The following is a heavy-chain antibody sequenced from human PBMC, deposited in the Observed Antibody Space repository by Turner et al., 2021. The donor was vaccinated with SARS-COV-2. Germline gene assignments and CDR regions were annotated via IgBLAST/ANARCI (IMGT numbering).Heavy chain of an antibody. CDR2: IYYNGNT. J-gene: IGHJ4*02. Sequence: QLQLQESGPGLVKSSETLSLTCAVSGASIGNSRNYWAWIRQSPGKGLEWIGYIYYNGNTYYNPSLQSRATISVDTSKNQFSLGLSAVTAADTAVYYCARDRSLDFWGQGTLVTVSS. D-gene: IGHD6-13*01. CDR3: ARDRSLDF. V-gene: IGHV4-31*11. CDR1: GASIGNSRNY.